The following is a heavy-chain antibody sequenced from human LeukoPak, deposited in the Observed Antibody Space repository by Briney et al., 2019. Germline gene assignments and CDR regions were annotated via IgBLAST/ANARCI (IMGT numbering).Heavy chain of an antibody. CDR1: AFTFSIYS. Sequence: GRCLRLSCTASAFTFSIYSVNWVRHAPGKGLEWVSYISSSINTIHYTDSVKGRFTISRDNAKNSLYLQMNSLRAEDTAVYYCARDSGWGGYYMPLGPDYWGQGTLVTVSS. V-gene: IGHV3-48*01. D-gene: IGHD3-3*01. CDR2: ISSSINTI. J-gene: IGHJ4*02. CDR3: ARDSGWGGYYMPLGPDY.